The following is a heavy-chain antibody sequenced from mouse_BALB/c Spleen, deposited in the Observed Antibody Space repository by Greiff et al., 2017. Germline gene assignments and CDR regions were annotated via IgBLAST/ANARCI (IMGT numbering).Heavy chain of an antibody. Sequence: VQLKESGAELVRPGALVKLSCKASGFNIKDYYMHWVKQRPEQGLEWIGWIDPENGNTIYDPKFQGKASITADTSSNTAYLQLSSLTSEDTAVYYCARGGYYWGQGTSVTVSS. CDR1: GFNIKDYY. J-gene: IGHJ4*01. CDR2: IDPENGNT. CDR3: ARGGYY. V-gene: IGHV14-1*02.